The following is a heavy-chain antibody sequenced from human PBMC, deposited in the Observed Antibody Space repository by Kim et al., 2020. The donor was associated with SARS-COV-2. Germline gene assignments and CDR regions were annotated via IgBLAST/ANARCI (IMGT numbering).Heavy chain of an antibody. CDR1: EFPFNTYA. J-gene: IGHJ4*02. CDR2: IADSGATA. V-gene: IGHV3-23*01. CDR3: TGSRGGRRFHSFDY. D-gene: IGHD3-3*01. Sequence: GGSLRLSCAASEFPFNTYAMSWVRQAPGRGLEWVSAIADSGATAFYADSVGGRFTISRDNSKNTLFLHMNSLRVDDTALYYCTGSRGGRRFHSFDYWGQGTLVTVSS.